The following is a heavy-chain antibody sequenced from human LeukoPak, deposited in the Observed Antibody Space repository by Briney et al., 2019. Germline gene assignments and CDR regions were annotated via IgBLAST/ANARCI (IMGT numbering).Heavy chain of an antibody. J-gene: IGHJ4*02. CDR3: ARAGWELLEFDY. D-gene: IGHD1-26*01. Sequence: SGGSLRLSCAASGFTVSSNYMSWVRQAPGKGLEWVSVIYSGGSTYYADSVKGRFTISRDNSKNTLYLQMNSLRAEDTAVYYCARAGWELLEFDYWGQGTLVTVSS. CDR2: IYSGGST. CDR1: GFTVSSNY. V-gene: IGHV3-66*01.